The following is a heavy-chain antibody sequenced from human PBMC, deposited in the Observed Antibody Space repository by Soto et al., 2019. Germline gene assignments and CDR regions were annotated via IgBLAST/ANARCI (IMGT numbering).Heavy chain of an antibody. D-gene: IGHD2-21*02. CDR1: GFTLSSYV. V-gene: IGHV3-33*01. J-gene: IGHJ3*02. Sequence: QVQVVESGGGVVQPGRSLRPSCTTPGFTLSSYVMHWVRQAPGKGLEWVAGIWYDGSNKYYADSVKGRFIIAKDNSQNTLYLQMNSLRAEDTAVYYCAREAYLGDSSSSAFVIWGQGTMVTVSS. CDR3: AREAYLGDSSSSAFVI. CDR2: IWYDGSNK.